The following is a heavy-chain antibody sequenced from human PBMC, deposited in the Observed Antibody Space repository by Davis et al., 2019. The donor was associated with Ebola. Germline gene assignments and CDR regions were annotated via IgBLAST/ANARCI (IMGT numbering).Heavy chain of an antibody. CDR2: ISAYNGNT. V-gene: IGHV1-18*04. Sequence: AASVKVSCKASGYTFTSYGISWVRQAPGQGLEWMGWISAYNGNTNYAQKFQGRVTMTEDTSTDTAHMELSSLRSEDTAIYYCAIGGLKGGFDYWGRGTLVTVSS. J-gene: IGHJ4*02. CDR1: GYTFTSYG. D-gene: IGHD3-16*01. CDR3: AIGGLKGGFDY.